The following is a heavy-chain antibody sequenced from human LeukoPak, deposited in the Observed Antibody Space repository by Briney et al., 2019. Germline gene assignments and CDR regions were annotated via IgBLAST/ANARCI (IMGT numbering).Heavy chain of an antibody. D-gene: IGHD3-22*01. CDR1: GGTFSSYA. Sequence: SVKVSCKASGGTFSSYAISWVRQAPGQGLEWMGGIIPILGTANYAQKFQGRVTITADESTSTAYMELSSLRSEDTAVYYCARGYYDSSGYYYVDYWGQGTLVTVSS. CDR3: ARGYYDSSGYYYVDY. V-gene: IGHV1-69*13. CDR2: IIPILGTA. J-gene: IGHJ4*02.